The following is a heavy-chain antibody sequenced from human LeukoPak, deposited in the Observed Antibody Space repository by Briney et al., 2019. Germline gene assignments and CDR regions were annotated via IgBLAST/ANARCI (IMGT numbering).Heavy chain of an antibody. CDR2: ISWNSGSI. V-gene: IGHV3-9*01. CDR3: AKDSRMITFGGVIVRAFY. D-gene: IGHD3-16*02. J-gene: IGHJ4*02. Sequence: GRSLSFSCAASGFTFDDYAMHWVRQAPGKGLEWVSGISWNSGSIGYADSVKGRFTISRDNAKNSLYLQMNSLRAEDTALYYCAKDSRMITFGGVIVRAFYWGQGTLVTVSS. CDR1: GFTFDDYA.